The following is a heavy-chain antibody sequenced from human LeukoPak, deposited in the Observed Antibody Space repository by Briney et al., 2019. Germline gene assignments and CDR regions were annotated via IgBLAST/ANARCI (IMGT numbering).Heavy chain of an antibody. J-gene: IGHJ4*02. V-gene: IGHV5-51*01. Sequence: PGESLKISCKASEYSFDYYWIAWVRQMPGKGLEWMGIIYPDDSDSTYSPSFQGQVTISVDKSINTAYLQWSSLKASNTAIYYCARVGSVTNFGVVSYYFDYWGQGTLVTVSS. CDR3: ARVGSVTNFGVVSYYFDY. D-gene: IGHD3-3*01. CDR2: IYPDDSDS. CDR1: EYSFDYYW.